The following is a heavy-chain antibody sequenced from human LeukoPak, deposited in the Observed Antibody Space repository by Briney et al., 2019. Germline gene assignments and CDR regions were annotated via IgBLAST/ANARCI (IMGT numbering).Heavy chain of an antibody. J-gene: IGHJ6*02. D-gene: IGHD6-13*01. CDR3: ARGYSSSWYFYYYYYGMDV. CDR2: ISSSGSTI. V-gene: IGHV3-48*03. Sequence: TGGSLRLSCAASGFTFSSYEMNWVRQAPGKGLEWVSYISSSGSTIYYADSVKGRSTISRDNARNSLYLQMNSLRAEDTAVYYCARGYSSSWYFYYYYYGMDVWGQGTTVTVSS. CDR1: GFTFSSYE.